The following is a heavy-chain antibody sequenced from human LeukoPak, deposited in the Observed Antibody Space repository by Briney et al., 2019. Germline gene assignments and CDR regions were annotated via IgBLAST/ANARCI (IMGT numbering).Heavy chain of an antibody. V-gene: IGHV3-23*01. J-gene: IGHJ4*02. D-gene: IGHD6-19*01. Sequence: GGSLRLSCAASGFTFNTYAMSWVRQAPGKGLEWVSSISNNSDSTDYADSVKGRLIISRDNSKNTLGLQMSSLRAEDTAIYYCARGTLAGYCLGYWGRGTLVTVCS. CDR3: ARGTLAGYCLGY. CDR1: GFTFNTYA. CDR2: ISNNSDST.